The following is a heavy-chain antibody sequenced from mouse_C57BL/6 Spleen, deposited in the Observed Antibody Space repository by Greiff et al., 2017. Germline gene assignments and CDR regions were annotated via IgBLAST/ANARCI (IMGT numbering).Heavy chain of an antibody. J-gene: IGHJ1*03. CDR3: ARTSDWYFDV. V-gene: IGHV5-17*01. CDR2: ISSGSSTI. CDR1: GFTFSDYG. Sequence: EVKLMASGGGLVKPGGSLKLSCAASGFTFSDYGMHWVRQAPEKGLEWVAYISSGSSTIYYADTVKGRFTISRDNAKNTLFLQMTRLRSEDTAMYYCARTSDWYFDVWGTGTTVTVSS.